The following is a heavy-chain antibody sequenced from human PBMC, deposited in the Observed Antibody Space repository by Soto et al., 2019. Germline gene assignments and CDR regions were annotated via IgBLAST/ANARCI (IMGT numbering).Heavy chain of an antibody. CDR3: ARGPRGTGYYKRAFDI. CDR1: GGSFRGYY. CDR2: INHSGST. J-gene: IGHJ3*02. V-gene: IGHV4-34*01. D-gene: IGHD3-9*01. Sequence: SETLSLTCACYGGSFRGYYWGWIRQPPGKGLEWIGEINHSGSTNYNPSLQSRVTISVDTSKNQFSLKLSSVTAADTAVYYCARGPRGTGYYKRAFDIWGQGTMVT.